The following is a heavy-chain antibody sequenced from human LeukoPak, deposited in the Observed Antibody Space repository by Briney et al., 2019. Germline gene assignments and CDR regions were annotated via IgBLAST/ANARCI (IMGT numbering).Heavy chain of an antibody. Sequence: SETLSLTCTVSGVSISSYYWSWIRQPPGKGLEWIGYIYYSGSTNCNPSLKSRVTISVDTSKNQFSLKLSSVTAADTAVYYCARVGEGYCSSTSCYYFDYWGQGTLVTVSS. CDR2: IYYSGST. CDR1: GVSISSYY. D-gene: IGHD2-2*01. CDR3: ARVGEGYCSSTSCYYFDY. J-gene: IGHJ4*02. V-gene: IGHV4-59*01.